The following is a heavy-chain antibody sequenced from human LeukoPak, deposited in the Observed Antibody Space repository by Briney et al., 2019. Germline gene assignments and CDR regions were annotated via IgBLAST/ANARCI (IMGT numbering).Heavy chain of an antibody. CDR3: ARIAARTYYYYGMDV. Sequence: SETLSLTCAVYGVSFSGYYWSWIRQPPGKGLEWIGEINHSGSTNYNPSLKSRVTISVDTSKNQFSLKLSSVTAADTAVYYCARIAARTYYYYGMDVWGQGTTVTVFS. CDR2: INHSGST. CDR1: GVSFSGYY. J-gene: IGHJ6*02. D-gene: IGHD6-6*01. V-gene: IGHV4-34*01.